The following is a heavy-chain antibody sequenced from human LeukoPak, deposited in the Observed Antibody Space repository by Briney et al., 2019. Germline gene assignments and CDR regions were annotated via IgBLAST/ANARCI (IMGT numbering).Heavy chain of an antibody. CDR1: GGSTSSYY. CDR3: ARVILGAFDI. D-gene: IGHD1-26*01. CDR2: IYYSGST. V-gene: IGHV4-59*01. Sequence: SETLSLTCTVSGGSTSSYYWSWIRQPPGKGLEWIGYIYYSGSTNYNPSLKSRVTISVDASKNQFSLKLSSVTAADTAVYYCARVILGAFDIWGQGTMVTVSS. J-gene: IGHJ3*02.